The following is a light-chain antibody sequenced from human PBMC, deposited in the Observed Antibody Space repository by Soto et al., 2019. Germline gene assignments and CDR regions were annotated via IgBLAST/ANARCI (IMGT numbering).Light chain of an antibody. CDR2: GAS. CDR1: QSVSSN. J-gene: IGKJ1*01. Sequence: VMTQSPATLSLSPGDRATLSCRASQSVSSNLAWYQQKPGQAPRLLIYGASTRATGIPARFSGSGSGTEFTLTISSLQSEDFAVYYCQQYNNWPPTFGQGTKVDI. CDR3: QQYNNWPPT. V-gene: IGKV3-15*01.